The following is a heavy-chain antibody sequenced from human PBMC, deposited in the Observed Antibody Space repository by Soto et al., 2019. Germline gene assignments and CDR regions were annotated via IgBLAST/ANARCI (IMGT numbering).Heavy chain of an antibody. Sequence: GGSLRLSCAASGFTFSSYSMNWVRQAPGKGLEWVSYISSSSSTIYYADSVKGRFTISRDNAKNSLYLQMNSLRAEDTAVYYCARDENIAVPPEGLYNWFDPWGQGTLVTVSS. CDR1: GFTFSSYS. CDR2: ISSSSSTI. D-gene: IGHD6-19*01. J-gene: IGHJ5*02. V-gene: IGHV3-48*01. CDR3: ARDENIAVPPEGLYNWFDP.